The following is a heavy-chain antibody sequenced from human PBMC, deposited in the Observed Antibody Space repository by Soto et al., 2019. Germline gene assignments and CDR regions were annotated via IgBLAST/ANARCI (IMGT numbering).Heavy chain of an antibody. CDR3: ASDSGYYDSSGYPRRGDYYYGMDV. Sequence: SETLSLTCTVSGGSISSGGYYWSWIRQHPGKGLEWIGYIYYSGSTYYNPSLKSRVTISVDTSKNQFSLKLISVTAADTAVYYCASDSGYYDSSGYPRRGDYYYGMDVWGQGTTVTVSS. CDR2: IYYSGST. D-gene: IGHD3-22*01. CDR1: GGSISSGGYY. V-gene: IGHV4-31*03. J-gene: IGHJ6*02.